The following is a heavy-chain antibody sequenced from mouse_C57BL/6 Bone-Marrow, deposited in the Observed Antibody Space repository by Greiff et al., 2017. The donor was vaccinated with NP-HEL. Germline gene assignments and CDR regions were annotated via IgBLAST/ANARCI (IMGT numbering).Heavy chain of an antibody. CDR3: ARSIYYDYADDPFYAMDY. D-gene: IGHD2-4*01. V-gene: IGHV7-3*01. CDR1: GFTFTDYY. Sequence: EVKVVESGGGLVQPGGSLSLSCAASGFTFTDYYMSWVRQPPGKALEWLGFIRNKANGYTTEYSASVKGRFTISRDTSQSILYLQMNALRAEDSATYYCARSIYYDYADDPFYAMDYWGRGTSVTVSA. J-gene: IGHJ4*01. CDR2: IRNKANGYTT.